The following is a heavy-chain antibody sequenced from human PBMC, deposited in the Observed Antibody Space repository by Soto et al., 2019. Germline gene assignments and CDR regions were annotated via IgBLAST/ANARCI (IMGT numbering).Heavy chain of an antibody. CDR3: VFHVNCGAACTFYL. CDR2: IYNSGTT. CDR1: AGPLGSYF. D-gene: IGHD2-21*01. J-gene: IGHJ2*01. V-gene: IGHV4-59*08. Sequence: SESLRLTCTVSAGPLGSYFWSWVRQPTGKGLEWIGYIYNSGTTNYSPSLKSRVTISADTSKNQFSLKLRSVTAADTAVYYCVFHVNCGAACTFYLCGRDTLVTVSS.